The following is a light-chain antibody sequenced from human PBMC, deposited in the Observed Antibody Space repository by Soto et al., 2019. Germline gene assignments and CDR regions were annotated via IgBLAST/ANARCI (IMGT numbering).Light chain of an antibody. CDR3: QQYSNAPLT. CDR2: DAS. CDR1: QSVSSY. V-gene: IGKV3D-15*01. J-gene: IGKJ1*01. Sequence: IVMTQPPATLSVSAVERPTLSCSSSQSVSSYLAWYQQKPGQAPRLLIYDASTRATGIPDRFSASGSGTDFTLTISRLEPEDFAVYYCQQYSNAPLTFGQGTKVDIK.